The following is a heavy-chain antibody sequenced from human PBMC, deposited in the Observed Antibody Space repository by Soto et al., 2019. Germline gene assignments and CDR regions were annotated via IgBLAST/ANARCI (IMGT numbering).Heavy chain of an antibody. CDR3: ARVSWTTYYDFWSGYYPTTDYYYYYMDV. Sequence: LSLTCTVSGGSISSGGYYWSWIRQHPGKGLEWIGYIYYSGSTYYNPSLKSRVTISVDTSKNQFSLKLSSVTAADTAVYYCARVSWTTYYDFWSGYYPTTDYYYYYMDVWGKGTTVTVSS. CDR2: IYYSGST. V-gene: IGHV4-31*03. D-gene: IGHD3-3*01. CDR1: GGSISSGGYY. J-gene: IGHJ6*03.